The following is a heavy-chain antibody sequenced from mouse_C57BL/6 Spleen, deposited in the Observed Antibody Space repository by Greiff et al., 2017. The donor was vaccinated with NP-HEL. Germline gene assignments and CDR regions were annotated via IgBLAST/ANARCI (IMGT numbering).Heavy chain of an antibody. CDR3: TRCYDYDDFDY. CDR1: GFTFSSYA. J-gene: IGHJ2*01. D-gene: IGHD2-4*01. Sequence: EVKLVESGEGLVKPGGSLKLSCAASGFTFSSYAMSWVRQTPEKRLEWVAYISSGGDYIYYADTVKGRFTISRDNARNTLYLQMSSLKSEDTAMYYCTRCYDYDDFDYWGQGTTLTVSS. V-gene: IGHV5-9-1*02. CDR2: ISSGGDYI.